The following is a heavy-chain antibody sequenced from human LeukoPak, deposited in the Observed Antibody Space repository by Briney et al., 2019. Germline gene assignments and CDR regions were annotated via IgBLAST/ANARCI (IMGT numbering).Heavy chain of an antibody. CDR3: AKDRWWSPDY. Sequence: PGGSLRLSCAASGFTVSSNEMSWVRQAPGKGLEWVSAISGSGGSTYYADSVEGRFTISRDNSKNTLYLQMNSLRAEDTAVYYCAKDRWWSPDYWGQGTLVTVSS. D-gene: IGHD2-8*02. CDR1: GFTVSSNE. V-gene: IGHV3-23*01. CDR2: ISGSGGST. J-gene: IGHJ4*02.